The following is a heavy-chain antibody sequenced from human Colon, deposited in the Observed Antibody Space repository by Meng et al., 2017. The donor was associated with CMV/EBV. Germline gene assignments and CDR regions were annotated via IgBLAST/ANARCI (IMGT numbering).Heavy chain of an antibody. Sequence: FTSYHGHWLRQAPGQGLEWVGMINPADGGPTYAQRFQGRVTMTSDTSTSTVYMDLRSLRSDDTALYFCAREYCTTYRCSYNPHWYDPWGQGTLVTVSS. J-gene: IGHJ5*02. V-gene: IGHV1-46*01. CDR3: AREYCTTYRCSYNPHWYDP. D-gene: IGHD2-8*01. CDR1: FTSYH. CDR2: INPADGGP.